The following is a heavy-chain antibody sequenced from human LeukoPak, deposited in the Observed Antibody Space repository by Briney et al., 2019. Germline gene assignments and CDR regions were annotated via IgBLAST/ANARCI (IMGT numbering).Heavy chain of an antibody. CDR2: ISGGGEST. Sequence: PGGSLRLSCVASEFTFSSHAMNWVRQAPEKGLEWVSSISGGGESTYYADSVKGRFTVSRDNSKNTLYLQINSLRGEDTAVYYCAKGKYSSGGVPDYWGQGTLVTVSS. CDR1: EFTFSSHA. V-gene: IGHV3-23*01. D-gene: IGHD6-19*01. CDR3: AKGKYSSGGVPDY. J-gene: IGHJ4*02.